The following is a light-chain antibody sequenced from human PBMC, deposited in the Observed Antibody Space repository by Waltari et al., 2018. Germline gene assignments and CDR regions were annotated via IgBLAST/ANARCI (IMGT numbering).Light chain of an antibody. J-gene: IGKJ1*01. CDR1: QSISSY. CDR3: QQYYGTPPT. Sequence: IQMTQSPSSLSASVGDRVTITCRASQSISSYLTWYQQKPGKAPKLLIYAASSLQSGVPDRLSGSGSGTDFTLKISRVEAEDVGVYYCQQYYGTPPTFGQGTKVEIK. CDR2: AAS. V-gene: IGKV1-39*01.